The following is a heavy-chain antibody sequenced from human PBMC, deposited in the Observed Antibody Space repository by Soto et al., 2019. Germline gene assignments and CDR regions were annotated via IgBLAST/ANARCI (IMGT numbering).Heavy chain of an antibody. CDR2: INPSGGST. V-gene: IGHV1-46*01. CDR1: GYTFTSYY. Sequence: ASVKVSCKASGYTFTSYYMHGVRQAPGQGLEWMGIINPSGGSTSYAQKFQGRVTMTRDTSTSTVYMELSSLRSEDTAVYYCARDLSPSTYYYDSSGYSPGYWGQGTLVTVSS. CDR3: ARDLSPSTYYYDSSGYSPGY. J-gene: IGHJ4*02. D-gene: IGHD3-22*01.